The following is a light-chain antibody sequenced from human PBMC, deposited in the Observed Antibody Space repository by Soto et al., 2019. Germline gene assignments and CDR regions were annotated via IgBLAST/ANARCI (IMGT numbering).Light chain of an antibody. CDR3: QQYNNWTLT. CDR1: QSVSSN. CDR2: GAS. J-gene: IGKJ4*01. Sequence: EIVMTQSPATLSVSPGERATLSCRASQSVSSNLAWYQQKPGQAPRLLIYGASIRATGIPAWFRGSGSGTEFTLTISSLQSEDFAVYYCQQYNNWTLTFGGGTKVEIK. V-gene: IGKV3-15*01.